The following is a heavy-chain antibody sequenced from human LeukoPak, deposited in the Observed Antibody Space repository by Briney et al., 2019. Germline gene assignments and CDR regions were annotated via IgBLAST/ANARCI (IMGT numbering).Heavy chain of an antibody. Sequence: ASVKVSCKASGYTFTCYYMHWVRQAPGQGLEWMGWINPNSGGTNYAQKFQGRVTMTRDTSISTAYMELSRLRSDDTAVYYCARAPCCSSTSCIKGRRSWFDPWGQGTLVTVSS. CDR2: INPNSGGT. V-gene: IGHV1-2*02. D-gene: IGHD2-2*01. CDR1: GYTFTCYY. CDR3: ARAPCCSSTSCIKGRRSWFDP. J-gene: IGHJ5*02.